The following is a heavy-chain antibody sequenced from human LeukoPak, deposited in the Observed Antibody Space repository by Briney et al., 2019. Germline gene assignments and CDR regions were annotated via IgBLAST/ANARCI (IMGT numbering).Heavy chain of an antibody. CDR3: ARDQSRRYCTGNLCYYFDY. J-gene: IGHJ4*02. Sequence: GGSLRLSCAASGFTFSSYEMNWVRQAPGKGLEWVAIISYDGSNTYYADSVKGRFTISRDNSENTLYLQMNSLRAEDTAVYYCARDQSRRYCTGNLCYYFDYWGQGTLVTVSS. V-gene: IGHV3-30*04. D-gene: IGHD2-8*02. CDR2: ISYDGSNT. CDR1: GFTFSSYE.